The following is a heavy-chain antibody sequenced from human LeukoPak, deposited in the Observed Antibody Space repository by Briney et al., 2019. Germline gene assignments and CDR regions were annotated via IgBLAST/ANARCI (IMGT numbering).Heavy chain of an antibody. J-gene: IGHJ4*02. CDR2: IYYSGST. Sequence: SETLSLTCTVSGCSISNSSYYWVWIPQPPGKGLEWIGSIYYSGSTYYNPSLKSRVTISVDTSKNQFSLKLSSVTAADTAVYYCARRPNERYDSSGYFDYWGQGTLVTVSS. CDR3: ARRPNERYDSSGYFDY. D-gene: IGHD3-22*01. CDR1: GCSISNSSYY. V-gene: IGHV4-39*01.